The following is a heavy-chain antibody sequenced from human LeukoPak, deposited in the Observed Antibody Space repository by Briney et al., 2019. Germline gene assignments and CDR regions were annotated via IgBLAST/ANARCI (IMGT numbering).Heavy chain of an antibody. CDR1: GGSISSYY. D-gene: IGHD3-10*01. Sequence: SETLSLTCTVSGGSISSYYWSWIRQPPGKGLEWIGYIYYSGSTNYNPSLTSRVTISVDTSKNQFSLKLSSVTAADTAVYYCAARYGSGSYVSYYYYMDVWGKGTTVTISS. J-gene: IGHJ6*03. V-gene: IGHV4-59*08. CDR3: AARYGSGSYVSYYYYMDV. CDR2: IYYSGST.